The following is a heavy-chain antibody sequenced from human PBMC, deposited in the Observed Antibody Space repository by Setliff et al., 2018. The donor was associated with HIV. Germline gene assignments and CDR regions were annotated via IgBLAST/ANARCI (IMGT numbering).Heavy chain of an antibody. Sequence: GASVKVSCKASGYTFTAYYLHWVRRAPGQGPEWMAWINPRNGATTYAQEFQGRVTVARDTSISTVYLDLTRLTSDDTAIYYCVRVAVTGRGLAYWGQGTRVTVSS. V-gene: IGHV1-2*02. D-gene: IGHD6-19*01. CDR2: INPRNGAT. J-gene: IGHJ4*02. CDR1: GYTFTAYY. CDR3: VRVAVTGRGLAY.